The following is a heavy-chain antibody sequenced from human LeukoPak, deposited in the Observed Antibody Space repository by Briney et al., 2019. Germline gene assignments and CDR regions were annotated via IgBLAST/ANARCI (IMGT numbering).Heavy chain of an antibody. CDR3: TRSPWGGSGFDN. J-gene: IGHJ4*02. CDR2: INSDGSST. CDR1: GFTFSSYW. D-gene: IGHD3-10*01. V-gene: IGHV3-74*01. Sequence: PGGSLRLSCAASGFTFSSYWMHWVRQAPGKGLVWVSRINSDGSSTSYADSVKGRFTISRDNAKKTLYLQMNSLRGEDTAVYYCTRSPWGGSGFDNWGQGTLVTVSS.